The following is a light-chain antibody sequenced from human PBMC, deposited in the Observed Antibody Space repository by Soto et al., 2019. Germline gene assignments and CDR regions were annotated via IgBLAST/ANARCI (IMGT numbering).Light chain of an antibody. Sequence: QITQSPSTLSASVGDRSTITCLASQSISGSLAWYQQKPGKAPKALIYAAYTLQSGVPSRFSGSGSGTEFTLTISSLQPEDFATYYCQQLNSYLLTFGEGTKVDIK. CDR3: QQLNSYLLT. J-gene: IGKJ4*01. V-gene: IGKV1-5*01. CDR2: AAY. CDR1: QSISGS.